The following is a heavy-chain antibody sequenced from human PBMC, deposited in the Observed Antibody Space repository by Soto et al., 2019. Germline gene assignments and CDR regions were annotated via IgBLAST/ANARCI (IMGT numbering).Heavy chain of an antibody. J-gene: IGHJ4*02. CDR3: WGNAAAGTSIDY. D-gene: IGHD6-13*01. V-gene: IGHV4-34*01. CDR2: INHSGST. CDR1: GGSFSGYY. Sequence: SETLSLTCAVYGGSFSGYYWSWIRQPPGKGLEWIGEINHSGSTNYNPSLKSRVTISVDTSKNQFSLKLSSVTAADTAVYYCWGNAAAGTSIDYWGQGTLVTVSS.